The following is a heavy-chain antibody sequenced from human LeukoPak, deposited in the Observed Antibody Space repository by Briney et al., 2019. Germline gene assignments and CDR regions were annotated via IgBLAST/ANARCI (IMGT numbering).Heavy chain of an antibody. CDR1: GFTFSGSA. V-gene: IGHV3-73*01. CDR3: TRSPSLGGSYWGLDY. J-gene: IGHJ4*02. CDR2: IRSKANSYAT. D-gene: IGHD1-26*01. Sequence: GGSLKLSCAASGFTFSGSAMHWVRQASGKGLEWVGRIRSKANSYATAYAASVKGRFTISRDDSKNTAYLQMNSLKTEDTAVYYCTRSPSLGGSYWGLDYWGQGALVTVSS.